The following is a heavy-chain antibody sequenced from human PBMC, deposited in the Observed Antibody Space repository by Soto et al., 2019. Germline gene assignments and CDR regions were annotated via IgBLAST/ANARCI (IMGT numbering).Heavy chain of an antibody. J-gene: IGHJ4*02. Sequence: GGSLRLSCVASGFTFSDYYMSWIRQAPGKGLEWVSYISSSGSTIYYADSVKGRFTISRDNAKNSLYLQMNSLRAEDTAVYYCARDRAKDGYNSLDYWGQGTLVTVSS. CDR1: GFTFSDYY. CDR2: ISSSGSTI. D-gene: IGHD5-12*01. CDR3: ARDRAKDGYNSLDY. V-gene: IGHV3-11*01.